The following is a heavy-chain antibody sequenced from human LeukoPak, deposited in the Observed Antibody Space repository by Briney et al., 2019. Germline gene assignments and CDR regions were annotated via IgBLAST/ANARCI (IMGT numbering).Heavy chain of an antibody. CDR3: ARGAVRGGTNFDY. CDR1: GDSFSGSPAV. CDR2: DYYRSQWYI. J-gene: IGHJ4*02. V-gene: IGHV6-1*01. D-gene: IGHD3-10*01. Sequence: SQTLSLTCAISGDSFSGSPAVWNWIRQSPSRGLEWLGRDYYRSQWYIDYAVSVKGRITITPDTSKNQFSLQLNSVTPEDTAVYYCARGAVRGGTNFDYWGQGTLVTVSS.